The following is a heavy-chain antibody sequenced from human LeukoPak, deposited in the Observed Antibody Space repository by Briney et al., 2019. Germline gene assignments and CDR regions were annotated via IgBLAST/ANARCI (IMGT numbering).Heavy chain of an antibody. D-gene: IGHD3-22*01. CDR2: IYYIGST. V-gene: IGHV4-30-4*08. Sequence: RPSETLSLTCTVSGGSITSGGYYWNWIRQRPGKGLEWIGYIYYIGSTNYNPSLKSRVTISVDTSKNQFSLKLSSVTAADTAVYYCARVYYYDSSGYYPDAFDIWGQGTMVTVSS. J-gene: IGHJ3*02. CDR3: ARVYYYDSSGYYPDAFDI. CDR1: GGSITSGGYY.